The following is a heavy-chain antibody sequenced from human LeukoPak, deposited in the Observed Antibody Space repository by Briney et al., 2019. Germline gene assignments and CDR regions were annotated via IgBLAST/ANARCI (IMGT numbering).Heavy chain of an antibody. Sequence: SETLSLTCTVSGGSISSGGYYWSWVRQHPGKGLEWIGYIYYSGSTYYNPSLKSRVTISVDTSKNQFSLKLSSVTAAETAVYYCASLRYGSGSYYSWGQGTLVTVSS. CDR3: ASLRYGSGSYYS. V-gene: IGHV4-31*03. CDR2: IYYSGST. D-gene: IGHD3-10*01. J-gene: IGHJ4*02. CDR1: GGSISSGGYY.